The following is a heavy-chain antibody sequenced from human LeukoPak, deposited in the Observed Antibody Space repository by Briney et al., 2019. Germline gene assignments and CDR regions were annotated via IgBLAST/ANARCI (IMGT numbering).Heavy chain of an antibody. J-gene: IGHJ3*02. V-gene: IGHV4-59*08. D-gene: IGHD2-2*02. CDR1: GGSISSYY. Sequence: SGTLSLTCTVSGGSISSYYWRWIRRPPGKGLEWIGYIYYSGSTNYNPSLKSRVTISVDTSKNQFSLKLSSVTAADTAVYYCARQYTSDAFDIWGQGTMVTVSS. CDR3: ARQYTSDAFDI. CDR2: IYYSGST.